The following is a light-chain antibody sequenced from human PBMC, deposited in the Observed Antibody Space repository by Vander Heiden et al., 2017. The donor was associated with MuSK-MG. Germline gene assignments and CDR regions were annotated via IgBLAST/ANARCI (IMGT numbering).Light chain of an antibody. Sequence: EIVLTQSPATLSLSPGERATLSCRASQSVSSYLAWYQQKPGQAPRLLIYDASNRATGIPARFSGTGSGTDFTLTMSSREPEDFTVYYCQQLSYWPRITFGQGTRLEIK. J-gene: IGKJ5*01. CDR1: QSVSSY. CDR2: DAS. CDR3: QQLSYWPRIT. V-gene: IGKV3-11*01.